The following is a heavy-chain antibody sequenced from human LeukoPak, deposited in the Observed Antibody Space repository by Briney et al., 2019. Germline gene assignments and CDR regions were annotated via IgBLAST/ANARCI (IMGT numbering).Heavy chain of an antibody. J-gene: IGHJ4*02. V-gene: IGHV3-23*01. CDR1: GFTFSSYA. CDR2: ISGSGGST. Sequence: GGSLRLSCAASGFTFSSYAMSWVRQAPGEGLEWVSAISGSGGSTYYADSVKGRFTISRDNSKNTLYLQMNSLRAEDTAVYYCAKDHTGIAAAGYFDYWGQGTLVTVSS. D-gene: IGHD6-13*01. CDR3: AKDHTGIAAAGYFDY.